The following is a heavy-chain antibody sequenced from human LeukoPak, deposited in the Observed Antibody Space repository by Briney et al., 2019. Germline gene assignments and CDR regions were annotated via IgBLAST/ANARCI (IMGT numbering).Heavy chain of an antibody. Sequence: GGSLRLSCATFGFTFSSYSMNWVRQAPGKGLEWVSSISSSSSYIYYADSVKGRFTISRDNAKNSLHLQMNSLRAEDTAVYYCASRAYIAAAGPVDYWGQGTLVTVSS. J-gene: IGHJ4*02. V-gene: IGHV3-21*01. D-gene: IGHD6-13*01. CDR3: ASRAYIAAAGPVDY. CDR1: GFTFSSYS. CDR2: ISSSSSYI.